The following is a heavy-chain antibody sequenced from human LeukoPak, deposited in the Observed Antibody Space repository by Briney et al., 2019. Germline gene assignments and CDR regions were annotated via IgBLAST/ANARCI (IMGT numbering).Heavy chain of an antibody. CDR1: GYSFTSYW. V-gene: IGHV5-51*01. CDR2: IYPGDSDT. Sequence: GESLKISCKGSGYSFTSYWIGWVRQMPGKGLEWMGIIYPGDSDTRYSPSFQGQVTISADKSISTAYLQWSSLKASDTAMYYCASQGSYGDYNHYYCYYMDVWGKGTTVTVSS. CDR3: ASQGSYGDYNHYYCYYMDV. J-gene: IGHJ6*03. D-gene: IGHD4-17*01.